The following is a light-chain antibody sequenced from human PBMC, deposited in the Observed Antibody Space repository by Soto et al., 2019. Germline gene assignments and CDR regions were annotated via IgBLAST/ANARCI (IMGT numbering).Light chain of an antibody. CDR3: QSYDNSLNVV. V-gene: IGLV1-40*01. CDR1: SSNIGAGYD. J-gene: IGLJ2*01. CDR2: ANT. Sequence: QSVLTQPPSVSGAPGQRVTISCTGSSSNIGAGYDVHWYQHLPGTAPKLLIYANTNRPSGVPDRLSGSKSGTSASLAITGLQAEDEADYYCQSYDNSLNVVFGGGTKLTVL.